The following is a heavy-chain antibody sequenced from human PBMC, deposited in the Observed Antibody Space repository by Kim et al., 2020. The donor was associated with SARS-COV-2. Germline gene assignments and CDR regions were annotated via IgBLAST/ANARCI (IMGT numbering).Heavy chain of an antibody. J-gene: IGHJ4*02. CDR3: ARDPGYSSSWYEEYYFDY. V-gene: IGHV3-11*01. Sequence: GGSLRLSCAASGFTFSDYYMSWIRQAPGKGLEWVSYISSSGSTIYYADSVKGRFTISRDNAKNSLYLQMNSLRAEDTAVYYCARDPGYSSSWYEEYYFDYWGQGTLVTVSS. CDR1: GFTFSDYY. D-gene: IGHD6-13*01. CDR2: ISSSGSTI.